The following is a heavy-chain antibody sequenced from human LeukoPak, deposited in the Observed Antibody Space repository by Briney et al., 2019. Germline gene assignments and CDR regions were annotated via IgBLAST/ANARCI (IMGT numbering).Heavy chain of an antibody. V-gene: IGHV4-59*01. D-gene: IGHD3-16*01. J-gene: IGHJ4*02. CDR2: IYYSGST. Sequence: PSETLSLTCTVSGGSISSYYWSWIRQPPGKGLEWIGYIYYSGSTNYNPSLKSRVTISVDTSKNQFSLKLSSVTAADTAVYYCARMEVGAASLDYWGQGTLVTVSS. CDR3: ARMEVGAASLDY. CDR1: GGSISSYY.